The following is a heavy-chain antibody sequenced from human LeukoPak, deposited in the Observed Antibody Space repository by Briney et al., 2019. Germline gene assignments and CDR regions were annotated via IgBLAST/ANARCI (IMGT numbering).Heavy chain of an antibody. CDR1: GYTFTSYG. CDR2: ISAYNGNT. J-gene: IGHJ4*02. D-gene: IGHD1-26*01. V-gene: IGHV1-18*01. Sequence: ASVKVSCKASGYTFTSYGISWVRPAPGQGLEWMGWISAYNGNTNYAQKLQGRVTMTTDTSTSTAYMELRSLRSDDTAVYYCARFKFSSVGATCSYDYWGQGTLVTVSS. CDR3: ARFKFSSVGATCSYDY.